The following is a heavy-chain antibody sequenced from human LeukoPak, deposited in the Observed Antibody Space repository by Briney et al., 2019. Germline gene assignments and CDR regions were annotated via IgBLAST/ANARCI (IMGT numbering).Heavy chain of an antibody. CDR3: AREVIEDWFDP. J-gene: IGHJ5*02. CDR1: GGSISSGAYY. Sequence: SQTLSLTCTVSGGSISSGAYYWNWIRRHAGKGLGGIGYIYYSGSTYYNPSLKSRVTMSVDTSKNPFSLKLSSVTAADTAVYYCAREVIEDWFDPWGQGTLVTVSS. D-gene: IGHD2/OR15-2a*01. CDR2: IYYSGST. V-gene: IGHV4-31*03.